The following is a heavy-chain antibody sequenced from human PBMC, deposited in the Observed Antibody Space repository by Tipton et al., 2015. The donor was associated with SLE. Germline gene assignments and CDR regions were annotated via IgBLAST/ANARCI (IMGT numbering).Heavy chain of an antibody. CDR3: ARVGRLTEWYYYGMDV. CDR2: IYTSGST. J-gene: IGHJ6*02. D-gene: IGHD3-10*01. V-gene: IGHV4-4*09. CDR1: GGSISSYY. Sequence: LRLSCTVSGGSISSYYWSWIRQPPGKGLEWIGYIYTSGSTNYNPSLKSRVTISVDTSKNQFSLKLSSVTAADTAVYYCARVGRLTEWYYYGMDVWGQGTTVTVSS.